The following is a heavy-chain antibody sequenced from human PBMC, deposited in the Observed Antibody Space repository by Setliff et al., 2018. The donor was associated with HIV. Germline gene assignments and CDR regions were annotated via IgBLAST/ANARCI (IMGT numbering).Heavy chain of an antibody. Sequence: ASVKVSCKISGYTLTEVSMHWVRQAPGKGLEWMGYFDPQDGETVYAQRLQGRVTMTTDTSTNTAYMDLRSLKSDDTAVYYCARDPTAPSITIFGVVGATYWFDPWGQGTQVTVSS. J-gene: IGHJ5*02. V-gene: IGHV1-24*01. D-gene: IGHD3-3*01. CDR3: ARDPTAPSITIFGVVGATYWFDP. CDR1: GYTLTEVS. CDR2: FDPQDGET.